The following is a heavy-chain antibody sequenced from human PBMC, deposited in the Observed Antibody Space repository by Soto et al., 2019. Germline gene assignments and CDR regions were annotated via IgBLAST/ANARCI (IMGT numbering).Heavy chain of an antibody. J-gene: IGHJ4*02. V-gene: IGHV3-33*01. CDR2: IWYDGSNK. CDR3: AXGAYYFDY. Sequence: QVQLVESGGGVVQPGRSLRLSCAASGFTFSSYGMHWVRQAPGKGLEWVAVIWYDGSNKYYADSVKGRFTISRDNSKXXXXXXXXXXXXXDXXXXXXAXGAYYFDYWGQGTLVTVSS. CDR1: GFTFSSYG.